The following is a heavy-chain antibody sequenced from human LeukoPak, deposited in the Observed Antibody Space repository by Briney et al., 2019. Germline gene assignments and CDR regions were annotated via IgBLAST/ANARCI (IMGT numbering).Heavy chain of an antibody. Sequence: GASLEISRQGFGYPFTTFWIGWVRQLPGKGLEWTAIIYAGNSDAKYSPSFQGQVSISTDRSISTAYLHWSSLKASDTAIYYCAIINHPDGRVYWGQGTLVTVSS. J-gene: IGHJ4*02. CDR2: IYAGNSDA. CDR3: AIINHPDGRVY. CDR1: GYPFTTFW. D-gene: IGHD5-24*01. V-gene: IGHV5-51*01.